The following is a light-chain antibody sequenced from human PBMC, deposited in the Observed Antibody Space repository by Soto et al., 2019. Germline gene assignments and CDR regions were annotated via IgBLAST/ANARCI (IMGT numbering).Light chain of an antibody. CDR3: GTWDSSLSAGV. CDR2: ENN. V-gene: IGLV1-51*01. J-gene: IGLJ1*01. CDR1: SSNIGTNY. Sequence: QSVLTPTPSFSSAPGHNVTISCSGRSSNIGTNYVSWYQHLPGTAPKLLIYENNKRPSGIPDRFSGSKSGTSATLGITGLQTGDEADFYCGTWDSSLSAGVFGTGNKGTVL.